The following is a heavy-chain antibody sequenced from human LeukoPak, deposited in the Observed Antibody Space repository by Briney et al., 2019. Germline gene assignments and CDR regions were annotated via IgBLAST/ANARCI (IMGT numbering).Heavy chain of an antibody. CDR1: GGSISHYY. D-gene: IGHD2-2*01. CDR3: TRLTVPLRFDP. CDR2: IYYSGST. Sequence: PSETLSLTCTVSGGSISHYYWSWIRQPPGKGLEWIGYIYYSGSTNYNPSLKSRVTISVDTSKNQFSLKLSSETAADTAVYYCTRLTVPLRFDPWGQGTLVTVSS. J-gene: IGHJ5*02. V-gene: IGHV4-59*01.